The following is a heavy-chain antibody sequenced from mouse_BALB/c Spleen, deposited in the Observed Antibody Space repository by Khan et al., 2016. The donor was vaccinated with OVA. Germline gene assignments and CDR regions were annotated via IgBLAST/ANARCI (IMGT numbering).Heavy chain of an antibody. Sequence: EVHLVESGPELVKPGASVKISCRTSGYTFTEYTMHWVKQSHGKSLEWIGGIIPNNGGTKYNQKFTGKATLTIDKSSSTAYMELRSLTSEDSAVLEGARAGAYYRDSWFADWGQGTLVNVSA. J-gene: IGHJ3*01. D-gene: IGHD2-14*01. CDR3: ARAGAYYRDSWFAD. CDR2: IIPNNGGT. CDR1: GYTFTEYT. V-gene: IGHV1-18*01.